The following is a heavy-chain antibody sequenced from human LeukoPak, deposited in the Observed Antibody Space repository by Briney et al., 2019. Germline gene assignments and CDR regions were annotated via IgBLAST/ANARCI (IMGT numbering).Heavy chain of an antibody. V-gene: IGHV3-48*04. CDR3: ARSLWYGFPRSRWFGDGAFDI. CDR1: GFTFSSYS. J-gene: IGHJ3*02. D-gene: IGHD3-10*01. CDR2: ISSSSSTI. Sequence: GGSLRLSCAASGFTFSSYSMNWVRQAPGKGLEWVSYISSSSSTIYYADSVKGRFTISRDNAKNSLYLQMNSLRAEDTAVYYCARSLWYGFPRSRWFGDGAFDIWGQGTMVTVSS.